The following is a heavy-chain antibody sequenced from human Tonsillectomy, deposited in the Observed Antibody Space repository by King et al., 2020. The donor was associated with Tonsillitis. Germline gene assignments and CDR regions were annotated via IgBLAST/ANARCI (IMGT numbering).Heavy chain of an antibody. J-gene: IGHJ4*02. Sequence: QLQESGPGLVKPSETLSLTCVVSGSSISSGYYWGWIRQPPGKGLEWIGSIYHSGSTYYNPSLKSRLTISLDTSNNQFSLRLSSVTAADTAVYYCAILGYRYDVLTGHGSYWGQGTLVTVSS. CDR2: IYHSGST. CDR1: GSSISSGYY. CDR3: AILGYRYDVLTGHGSY. D-gene: IGHD3-9*01. V-gene: IGHV4-38-2*01.